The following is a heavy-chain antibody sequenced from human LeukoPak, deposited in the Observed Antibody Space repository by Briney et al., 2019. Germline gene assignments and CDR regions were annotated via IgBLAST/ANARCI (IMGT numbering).Heavy chain of an antibody. V-gene: IGHV3-7*01. CDR2: IKQDGSEK. CDR3: ARVEASGYDYGAFDY. Sequence: GGSLRLSCAASGFTFSNAWMSWVRQAPGKGLEWVANIKQDGSEKYYVDSVKGRFTISRDNAKNSLYLQMNSLRAEDMAVYYCARVEASGYDYGAFDYWGQGTLVTVSS. CDR1: GFTFSNAW. D-gene: IGHD5-12*01. J-gene: IGHJ4*02.